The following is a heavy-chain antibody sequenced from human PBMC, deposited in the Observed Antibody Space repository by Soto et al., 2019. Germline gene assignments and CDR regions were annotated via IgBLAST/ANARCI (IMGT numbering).Heavy chain of an antibody. CDR1: GGSIKNSGYY. CDR3: GRDAVTKRDFYYYGMDV. D-gene: IGHD4-4*01. V-gene: IGHV4-31*03. CDR2: ISYSGST. J-gene: IGHJ6*02. Sequence: NPSETLSLTCTVSGGSIKNSGYYWSWIRQHPEKGLEWIGYISYSGSTDYAPSLKSRVTMSVDTSKNQFFLNLTSVNAADTAVYYCGRDAVTKRDFYYYGMDVWGRGTTVTVSS.